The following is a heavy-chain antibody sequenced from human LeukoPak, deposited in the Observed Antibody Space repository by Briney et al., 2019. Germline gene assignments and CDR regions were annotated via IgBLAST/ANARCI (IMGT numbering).Heavy chain of an antibody. V-gene: IGHV3-23*01. J-gene: IGHJ4*02. Sequence: GGSLRLSCAASGFTFSSYAMSWVRQAPGKGLEWVSAISGSGGSTYYADSVKGRFTISRDNSKNTLYLQMNSLRAEDTAVYYCAKDNYYDSSGPIDYWGQGTLVTVSS. CDR2: ISGSGGST. CDR1: GFTFSSYA. D-gene: IGHD3-22*01. CDR3: AKDNYYDSSGPIDY.